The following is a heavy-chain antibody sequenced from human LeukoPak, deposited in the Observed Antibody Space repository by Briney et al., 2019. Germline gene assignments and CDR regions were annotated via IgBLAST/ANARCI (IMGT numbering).Heavy chain of an antibody. D-gene: IGHD1-26*01. CDR1: GGSISSYY. CDR2: IYYSGST. Sequence: PSETLSLTCTVSGGSISSYYWSWIRQPPGKGLEWIGYIYYSGSTNYNPSLKSRVTISVDTSKNQFSLKLSSVTAADTAVYYCATGVGATSFDYWGQGTLVTVSS. J-gene: IGHJ4*02. V-gene: IGHV4-59*01. CDR3: ATGVGATSFDY.